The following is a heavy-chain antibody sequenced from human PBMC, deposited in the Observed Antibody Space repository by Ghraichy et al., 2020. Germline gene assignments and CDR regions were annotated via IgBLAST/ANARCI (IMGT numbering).Heavy chain of an antibody. CDR3: ARQPVAGRFYYYGMDV. Sequence: SETLSLTCTVSGGSISSYYWSWIRQPPGKGLEWIGYIYYSGSTNYNPSLKSRVTISVDTSKNQFSLKLSSVTAADTAVYYCARQPVAGRFYYYGMDVWGQGTTVTVSS. D-gene: IGHD6-19*01. CDR2: IYYSGST. J-gene: IGHJ6*02. V-gene: IGHV4-59*08. CDR1: GGSISSYY.